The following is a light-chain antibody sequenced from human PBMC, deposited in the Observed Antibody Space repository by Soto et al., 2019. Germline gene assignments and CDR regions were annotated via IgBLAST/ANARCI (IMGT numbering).Light chain of an antibody. V-gene: IGKV3-15*01. J-gene: IGKJ2*01. CDR1: QSVASN. CDR3: QQYHNWPPQYT. Sequence: EIVMTQSPASLSVSPGDGATLSCRASQSVASNVAWYQQKPGQGPRLLIHGASTRAVCVPARFSGSGSGTYFTLTISSLQSEDFAVYYCQQYHNWPPQYTFGQGTKLQIK. CDR2: GAS.